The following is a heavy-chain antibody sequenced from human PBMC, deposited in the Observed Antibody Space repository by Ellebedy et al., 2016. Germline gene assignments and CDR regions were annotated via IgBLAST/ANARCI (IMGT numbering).Heavy chain of an antibody. J-gene: IGHJ6*02. Sequence: SVKVSXKASGGTFSSYAISWVRQAPGQGLEWMGGIIPIFGTANYAQKFQGRVTITADESTSTAYMELSSLRSEDTAVYYCARERIVATKDDYYYGMDVWGQGTTVTVSS. CDR3: ARERIVATKDDYYYGMDV. D-gene: IGHD5-12*01. CDR1: GGTFSSYA. CDR2: IIPIFGTA. V-gene: IGHV1-69*13.